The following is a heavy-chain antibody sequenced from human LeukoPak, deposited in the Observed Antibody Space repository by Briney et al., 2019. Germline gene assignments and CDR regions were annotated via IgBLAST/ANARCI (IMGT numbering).Heavy chain of an antibody. CDR3: ARHTGYDSSGMNWYLDL. J-gene: IGHJ2*01. CDR2: IYSGGST. CDR1: GFTVSSNY. Sequence: TGGSLRLFCAASGFTVSSNYMSWVRQAPGKGLEWVSVIYSGGSTYYADSVKGRFTISRDNSKNTLYLQMNSLRAEDTAVYYCARHTGYDSSGMNWYLDLWGRGTLVTVSS. V-gene: IGHV3-53*01. D-gene: IGHD3-22*01.